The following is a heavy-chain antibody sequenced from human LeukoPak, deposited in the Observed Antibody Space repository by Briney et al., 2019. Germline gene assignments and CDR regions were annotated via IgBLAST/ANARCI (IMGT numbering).Heavy chain of an antibody. CDR1: GGSLSTYY. CDR3: ARHDHTDLWYYYFDL. D-gene: IGHD3-10*01. CDR2: IYYSGNT. V-gene: IGHV4-59*08. J-gene: IGHJ5*02. Sequence: PSETLSLTCAVYGGSLSTYYWSWIRQPPGKGPEWIGYIYYSGNTNYNPSLKSRVTISLDTSKNQFSLKLTSVTAADTAIYYCARHDHTDLWYYYFDLWGQGALVTISS.